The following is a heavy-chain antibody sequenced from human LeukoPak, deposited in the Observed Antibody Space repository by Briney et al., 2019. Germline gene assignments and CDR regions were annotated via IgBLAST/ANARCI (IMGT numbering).Heavy chain of an antibody. Sequence: SETLSLTCTVSGGSIISGGYYWSWIRQHPGKGLEWIGYIYYSGSTYYKPSLKSRVTISVDTSKNQFSLKLSSVTAADTAVYYCARVSVCGGDCQKFDPWGQGTLVTVSS. D-gene: IGHD2-21*01. CDR2: IYYSGST. J-gene: IGHJ5*02. V-gene: IGHV4-31*03. CDR3: ARVSVCGGDCQKFDP. CDR1: GGSIISGGYY.